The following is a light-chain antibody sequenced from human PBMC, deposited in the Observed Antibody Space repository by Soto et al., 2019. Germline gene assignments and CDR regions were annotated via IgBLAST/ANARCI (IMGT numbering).Light chain of an antibody. V-gene: IGKV3-20*01. J-gene: IGKJ1*01. Sequence: DIVLTQSPGTLSLSPGERATLSCRASQSVSNNYLAWYQQKPGQALRLLIYGASNRATGIPDRFSGSGSGTDFTLTISRLEPEDFAVYYCQQYGSSGTFGQGTKVDIK. CDR1: QSVSNNY. CDR3: QQYGSSGT. CDR2: GAS.